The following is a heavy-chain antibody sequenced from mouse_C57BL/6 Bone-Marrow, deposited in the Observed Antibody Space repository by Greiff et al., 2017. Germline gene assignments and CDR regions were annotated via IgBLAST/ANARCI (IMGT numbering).Heavy chain of an antibody. J-gene: IGHJ3*01. CDR1: GYTFTSYW. Sequence: VKLQQPGTELVKPGASVKLSCKASGYTFTSYWMHWVKQRPGQGLEWIGNINPSNGGTNYNEKFKSKATLTVDKSSSTAYMQLSSLTSVASAVYYCENCFPDSSGLFAYWGQGTLVTVSA. D-gene: IGHD3-2*02. V-gene: IGHV1-53*01. CDR2: INPSNGGT. CDR3: ENCFPDSSGLFAY.